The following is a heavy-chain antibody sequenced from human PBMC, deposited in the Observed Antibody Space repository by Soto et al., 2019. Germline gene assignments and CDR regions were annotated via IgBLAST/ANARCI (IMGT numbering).Heavy chain of an antibody. CDR1: GGSVRAPDW. J-gene: IGHJ5*01. CDR3: ARVRQGCSANNCYFDP. V-gene: IGHV4-4*02. Sequence: KPWETLSLTCTLSGGSVRAPDWWNWVRQSPDKGLEWIAEVHISGHSNYNPSLRSRVSVSIDSSKNQFYLNLNSVTAADTAIYYCARVRQGCSANNCYFDPWGQGTQVTVSS. CDR2: VHISGHS. D-gene: IGHD1-1*01.